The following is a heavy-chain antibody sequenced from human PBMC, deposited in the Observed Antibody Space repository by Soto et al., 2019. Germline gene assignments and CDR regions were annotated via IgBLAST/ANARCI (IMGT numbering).Heavy chain of an antibody. CDR2: ISAYTGNT. J-gene: IGHJ4*02. Sequence: QVRLVHSGAEVKKPGPSVKVSSKAPGYTFASYAISWIRQAPGQGLEWMGWISAYTGNTNYAQKLQGRVTMTTDTSTSTAYMELRSLRSDDTAVYYCARDPPPPDYWGQGTLVTVSS. CDR3: ARDPPPPDY. V-gene: IGHV1-18*01. CDR1: GYTFASYA.